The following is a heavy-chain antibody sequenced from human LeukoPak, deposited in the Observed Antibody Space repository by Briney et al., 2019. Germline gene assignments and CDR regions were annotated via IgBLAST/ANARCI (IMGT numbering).Heavy chain of an antibody. CDR2: INPNSGGT. CDR1: GYTFTGYY. J-gene: IGHJ4*02. Sequence: GSSVKVSCKASGYTFTGYYMHWVRQAPGQGLEWMGWINPNSGGTNYAQKFQGRVTMTRDTSISTAYMELSRLRFDDTAVYYCARDTALWSGYYIDYWGQGTLVTVSS. V-gene: IGHV1-2*02. CDR3: ARDTALWSGYYIDY. D-gene: IGHD3-3*01.